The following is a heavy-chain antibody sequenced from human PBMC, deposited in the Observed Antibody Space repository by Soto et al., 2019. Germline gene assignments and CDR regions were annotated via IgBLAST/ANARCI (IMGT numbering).Heavy chain of an antibody. CDR1: GFTVSSYY. J-gene: IGHJ4*02. V-gene: IGHV3-66*01. CDR3: ATNYHPLWFGELFGY. D-gene: IGHD3-10*01. CDR2: IYSGGST. Sequence: EVQLVESGGGLVQPGGSLRLSCAASGFTVSSYYMSWVRQAPGKGLEWVSVIYSGGSTYYADSVKGRFTISRDNSKNTLYLQMNSLRAEDTAVYYCATNYHPLWFGELFGYWGQRTLVTVSS.